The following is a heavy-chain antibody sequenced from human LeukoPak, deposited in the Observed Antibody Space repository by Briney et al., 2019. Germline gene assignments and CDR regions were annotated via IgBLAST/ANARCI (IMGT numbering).Heavy chain of an antibody. CDR1: GFTFRSYE. Sequence: PGGSLRLSCAASGFTFRSYEMNWVRQAPGKGLEWVSYISSSGSTIYYAASVKGRITISRDNAKNSLYLQMNSVRAEDTAVYYCARAHYYDSSGLDFWGQGTLVTVSS. J-gene: IGHJ4*02. CDR3: ARAHYYDSSGLDF. CDR2: ISSSGSTI. D-gene: IGHD3-22*01. V-gene: IGHV3-48*03.